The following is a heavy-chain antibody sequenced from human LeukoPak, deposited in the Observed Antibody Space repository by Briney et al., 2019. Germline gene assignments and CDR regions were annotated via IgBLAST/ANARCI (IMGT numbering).Heavy chain of an antibody. Sequence: ASVKVSCKASGYTFTSYGISWVRQPPGQGLEWMGWISAYNGNTTYAQKLQGRVTMTTDTSTSTACMELRSLRSDDTAVYYCARFGGSGSYYKAFDYWGQGTLVT. CDR1: GYTFTSYG. J-gene: IGHJ4*02. D-gene: IGHD3-10*01. CDR2: ISAYNGNT. CDR3: ARFGGSGSYYKAFDY. V-gene: IGHV1-18*01.